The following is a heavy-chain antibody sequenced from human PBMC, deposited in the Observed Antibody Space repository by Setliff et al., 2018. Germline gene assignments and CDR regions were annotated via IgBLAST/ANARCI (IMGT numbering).Heavy chain of an antibody. J-gene: IGHJ6*03. CDR2: IYTSWST. Sequence: SETLSLTCTVSDDSISSRHYYWSWIRQPAGKGLEWLGQIYTSWSTNYSPSLKSRVTILLDTSKNQFSLTLTSVTAADTAVYYCARMTGFQYIDVWGKGTTVTVSS. V-gene: IGHV4-61*09. CDR3: ARMTGFQYIDV. D-gene: IGHD3-3*01. CDR1: DDSISSRHYY.